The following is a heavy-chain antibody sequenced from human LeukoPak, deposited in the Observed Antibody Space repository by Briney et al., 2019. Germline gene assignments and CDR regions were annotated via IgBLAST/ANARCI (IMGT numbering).Heavy chain of an antibody. CDR1: GFTFSSYA. J-gene: IGHJ6*02. D-gene: IGHD1-26*01. CDR2: ISYDGSNK. V-gene: IGHV3-30-3*01. CDR3: ARMEQRPYYYYYGMDV. Sequence: GGSLRLSCAASGFTFSSYAMHWVRQAPGKGLEWVAVISYDGSNKYYADSVKGRFTISRDNSKNTLYLQMNSLRAEDTAVYYCARMEQRPYYYYYGMDVWGQGTTVTVSS.